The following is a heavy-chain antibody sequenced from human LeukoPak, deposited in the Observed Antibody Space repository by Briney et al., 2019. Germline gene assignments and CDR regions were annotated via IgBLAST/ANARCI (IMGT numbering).Heavy chain of an antibody. CDR3: ASETRNGISDY. CDR1: GFTFSDYY. Sequence: GGSLRLSCAASGFTFSDYYMSWIRQAPGKGLEWVSYISSSGNTIFYADSVKGRFTISRDNAKNSLYLQMNSLRAEDTAVYYCASETRNGISDYWGQGTLVTVSS. V-gene: IGHV3-11*04. D-gene: IGHD1-26*01. CDR2: ISSSGNTI. J-gene: IGHJ4*02.